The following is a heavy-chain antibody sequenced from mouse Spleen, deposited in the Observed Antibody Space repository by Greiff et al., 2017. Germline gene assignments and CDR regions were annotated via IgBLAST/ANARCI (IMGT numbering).Heavy chain of an antibody. CDR3: ARKVNYGNYWYFDV. D-gene: IGHD2-1*01. CDR1: GFSFTSYG. Sequence: QVQLKESGPGLVQPSQSLSITCTVSGFSFTSYGVHWVRQSPGKGLEWLGVIWSGGSTDYNAAFISRLSISKDNSKSQVFFKMNSLQADDTAIYYCARKVNYGNYWYFDVWGAGTPVTVSS. V-gene: IGHV2-2*01. CDR2: IWSGGST. J-gene: IGHJ1*01.